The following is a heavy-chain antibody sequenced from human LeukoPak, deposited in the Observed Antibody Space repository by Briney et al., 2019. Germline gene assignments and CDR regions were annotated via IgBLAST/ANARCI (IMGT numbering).Heavy chain of an antibody. Sequence: PSETLSLTCTVSGGSISSSSYYWGWIRQPPGKGLEWIGSIYYSGSTYYNPSLKSRVTISVDRSKNQFSLKLSSVTAADTAVYYCASMVVVVSRSPYSGGGERRKPSAFDYWGQGTLVTVSS. V-gene: IGHV4-39*07. D-gene: IGHD2-21*01. CDR1: GGSISSSSYY. J-gene: IGHJ4*02. CDR3: ASMVVVVSRSPYSGGGERRKPSAFDY. CDR2: IYYSGST.